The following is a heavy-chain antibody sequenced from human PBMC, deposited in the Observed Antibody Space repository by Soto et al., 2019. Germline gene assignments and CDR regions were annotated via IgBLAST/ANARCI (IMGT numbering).Heavy chain of an antibody. CDR3: ARDQGSSWYYGDYYGMDV. CDR1: GGSISSYY. J-gene: IGHJ6*02. V-gene: IGHV4-59*01. CDR2: IYYSGST. D-gene: IGHD6-13*01. Sequence: QVQLQESGPGLVKPSETLSLTCTVSGGSISSYYWSWIRQPPGKGLEWIGYIYYSGSTNYNPSLKSRVTISVDTSKNQFSLRLRSVTAADTAVYYCARDQGSSWYYGDYYGMDVWGQGTTVTVSS.